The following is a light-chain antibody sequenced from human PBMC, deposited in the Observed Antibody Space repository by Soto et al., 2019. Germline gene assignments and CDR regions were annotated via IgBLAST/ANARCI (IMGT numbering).Light chain of an antibody. Sequence: QSVLTQPPSASGTPGQRVTISCPGSSSNIGSHTVNWYQQLPGTAPKLLVYSSNQRPSGVPDRFSGSKSGTSASLAISGLQSEDEADYYCAALAGSLNGVVFGGGTKVTVL. CDR2: SSN. V-gene: IGLV1-44*01. CDR1: SSNIGSHT. CDR3: AALAGSLNGVV. J-gene: IGLJ2*01.